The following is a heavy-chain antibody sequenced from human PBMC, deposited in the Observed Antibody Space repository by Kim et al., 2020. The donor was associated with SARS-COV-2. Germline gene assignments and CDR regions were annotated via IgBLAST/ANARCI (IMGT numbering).Heavy chain of an antibody. V-gene: IGHV4-34*01. D-gene: IGHD6-13*01. CDR3: SSGRSSRSWNYYYYYMDV. J-gene: IGHJ6*03. CDR2: INHSGST. CDR1: GGSFSVYY. Sequence: SETLSLTCAVYGGSFSVYYWSWIRQPPGKGLEWIGEINHSGSTNYNPSLKSRVTISVDTSKNQFSLKLSSVTAADTAVYYCSSGRSSRSWNYYYYYMDV.